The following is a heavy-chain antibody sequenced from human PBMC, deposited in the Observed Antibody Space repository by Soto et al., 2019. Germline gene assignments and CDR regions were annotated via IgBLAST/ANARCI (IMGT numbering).Heavy chain of an antibody. J-gene: IGHJ4*02. CDR3: ARRYGYSFDY. CDR1: GGSISSYY. CDR2: IYYSGST. D-gene: IGHD1-1*01. V-gene: IGHV4-59*08. Sequence: QVQLQESGPGLVKPSETLSLTCTVSGGSISSYYWSWIRQPPGKGLEWIGYIYYSGSTNYNPSLKRRVTISVDTYKNQFSLKLSSVTAADTAVYYCARRYGYSFDYWGQGTLVTVSS.